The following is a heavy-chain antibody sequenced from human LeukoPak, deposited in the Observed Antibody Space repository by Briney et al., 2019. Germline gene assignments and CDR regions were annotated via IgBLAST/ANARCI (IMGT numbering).Heavy chain of an antibody. V-gene: IGHV3-74*01. CDR3: VRYSRP. Sequence: GGSLRLSCAASGFTFSSYWMGWVRQAPEKGLVWVSRISSDGSSTRYADSVKGRFTISRDNAQNTLYLQMNSLRAEDTAVYYCVRYSRPWSQGTLVTVSS. D-gene: IGHD6-13*01. CDR1: GFTFSSYW. J-gene: IGHJ5*02. CDR2: ISSDGSST.